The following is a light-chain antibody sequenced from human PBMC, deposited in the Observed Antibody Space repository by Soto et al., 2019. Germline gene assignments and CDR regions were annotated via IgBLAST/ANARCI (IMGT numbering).Light chain of an antibody. V-gene: IGKV3-15*01. Sequence: IVMAQSPAAVSVTPEERATLSCRASQSVSGKLAWYQPKPGQIPRLLIYGASARATGIPARFSGSGSGTEFTLTISSLQSGDFAVYYCQHYNNWPPWTSGQGAKADIK. CDR1: QSVSGK. CDR3: QHYNNWPPWT. CDR2: GAS. J-gene: IGKJ1*01.